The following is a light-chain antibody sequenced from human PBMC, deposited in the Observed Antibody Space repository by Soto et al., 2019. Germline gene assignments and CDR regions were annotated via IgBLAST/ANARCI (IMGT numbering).Light chain of an antibody. J-gene: IGLJ2*01. V-gene: IGLV7-46*01. Sequence: QAVVTQEPSLSVSPGGTVTLTCGSSTGAVTSGHYPYWVQQRSGQAPRTLIYDAVNRHSWTPARFSGSLRGGKAALTLSGAQPEDEGDYYCLLYYGGVVLFGGGTKLTVL. CDR3: LLYYGGVVL. CDR2: DAV. CDR1: TGAVTSGHY.